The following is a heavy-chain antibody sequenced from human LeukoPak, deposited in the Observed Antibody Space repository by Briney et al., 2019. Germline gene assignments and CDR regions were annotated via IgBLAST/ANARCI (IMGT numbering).Heavy chain of an antibody. CDR1: GLTFNNYA. Sequence: GGSLRLSCAVSGLTFNNYAMSWVRQAPGKGLEWVSGISGRGASKYYADSVKGRFTISRDNSKNTLYLQMNSLRAEDTAVYYCAREADILTGYYRVTWFDPWGQGTLVTASS. J-gene: IGHJ5*02. V-gene: IGHV3-23*01. D-gene: IGHD3-9*01. CDR2: ISGRGASK. CDR3: AREADILTGYYRVTWFDP.